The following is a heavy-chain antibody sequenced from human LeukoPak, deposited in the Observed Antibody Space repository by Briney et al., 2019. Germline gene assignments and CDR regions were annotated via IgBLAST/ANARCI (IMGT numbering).Heavy chain of an antibody. CDR1: GGSISSSSYY. CDR2: IYYSGST. Sequence: PSETLSLTCTVSGGSISSSSYYWGWIRQPPGKGLEWIGSIYYSGSTYYNPSLKSRVTISVDTSKNQFSLKLSSVTAADTAVYYCARDYDFWSGYSVYWGQGTLVTVSS. V-gene: IGHV4-39*02. CDR3: ARDYDFWSGYSVY. D-gene: IGHD3-3*01. J-gene: IGHJ4*02.